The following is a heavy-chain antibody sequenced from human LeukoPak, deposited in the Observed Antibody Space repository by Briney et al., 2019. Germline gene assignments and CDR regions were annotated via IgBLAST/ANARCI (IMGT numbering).Heavy chain of an antibody. CDR3: ARGGLRYFDWLQNDAFDI. D-gene: IGHD3-9*01. Sequence: GGSLRLSCAASGFTFSSYSMNWVRQAPGKGLEWVSYISSSSSTIYYADSVKGRFTISRDNAKNSLYLQMNSLRDEDTAVYYCARGGLRYFDWLQNDAFDIWGQGTMVTVSS. CDR2: ISSSSSTI. V-gene: IGHV3-48*02. CDR1: GFTFSSYS. J-gene: IGHJ3*02.